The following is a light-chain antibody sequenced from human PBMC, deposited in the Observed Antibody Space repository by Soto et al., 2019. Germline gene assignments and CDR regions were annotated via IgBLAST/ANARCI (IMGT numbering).Light chain of an antibody. CDR3: QQYVSSPRT. V-gene: IGKV3-20*01. CDR1: QPVYHGP. J-gene: IGKJ1*01. Sequence: EIGWTQSPGTLSLSPGERPTLSCRASQPVYHGPLAWYQQKPGQAPRLLIYGASTRATGIPDRFSGGESGTGFTLTISRLEPEDFAVYYCQQYVSSPRTFGQGTKVEIK. CDR2: GAS.